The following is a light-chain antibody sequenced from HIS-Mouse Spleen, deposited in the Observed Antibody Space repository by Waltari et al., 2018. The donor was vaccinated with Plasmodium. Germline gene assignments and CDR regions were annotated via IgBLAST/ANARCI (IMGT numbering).Light chain of an antibody. CDR1: SLRSYY. CDR3: NSRDSSGNHQV. Sequence: SSELTQDPAVSVALGQTVRITCQGDSLRSYYASWYQQKPGQAPVLVIYGKNNRPSGIPDRFSGSSSGNTGSLTITGAQAEDEADYYCNSRDSSGNHQVFGGGTKLTVL. CDR2: GKN. J-gene: IGLJ3*02. V-gene: IGLV3-19*01.